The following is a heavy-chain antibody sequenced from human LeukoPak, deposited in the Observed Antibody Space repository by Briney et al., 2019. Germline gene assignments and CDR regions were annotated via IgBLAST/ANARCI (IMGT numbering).Heavy chain of an antibody. D-gene: IGHD6-19*01. CDR1: GGSFSGYY. V-gene: IGHV4-34*01. Sequence: SETLSLTCAVYGGSFSGYYWSWIRQPPGKGLEWIGEINHSGSTNYNPSLKSRVTISVDTSKNQFSLKLSSVTAADTAVYYCASGRDSSGPNLRDYYMDVWGKGTTVTVSS. CDR2: INHSGST. CDR3: ASGRDSSGPNLRDYYMDV. J-gene: IGHJ6*03.